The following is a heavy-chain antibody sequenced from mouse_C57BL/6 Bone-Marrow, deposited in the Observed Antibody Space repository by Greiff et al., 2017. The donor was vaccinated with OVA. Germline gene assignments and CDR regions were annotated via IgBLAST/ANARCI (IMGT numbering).Heavy chain of an antibody. J-gene: IGHJ1*03. V-gene: IGHV1-54*01. CDR1: GYAFTNYL. CDR2: INPGSGGT. Sequence: QVQLQQSGAELVRPGTSVKVSCKASGYAFTNYLIEWVKQRPGQGLEWIGVINPGSGGTNYNEKFKGKATLTADKSSSTAYMQLSSLTSEDSAVYFCARGVLYYYGSSYWYFDVWGTGTTVTVSS. CDR3: ARGVLYYYGSSYWYFDV. D-gene: IGHD1-1*01.